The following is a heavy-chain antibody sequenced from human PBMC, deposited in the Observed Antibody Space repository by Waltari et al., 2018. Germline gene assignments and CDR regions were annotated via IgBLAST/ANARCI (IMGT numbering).Heavy chain of an antibody. D-gene: IGHD2-15*01. CDR1: GLTFSNYV. Sequence: EVQLFESGGGLVQPGGSLRLSCVASGLTFSNYVMNWVRQDPGKELEWVSAIRAGGYVTYYADAGKGRFTIATDNSKNTLDLQMNSLRAEDTAVYDCAKGPYCSCGNCYQPYFDYWGQGTLVTVSS. V-gene: IGHV3-23*01. J-gene: IGHJ4*02. CDR3: AKGPYCSCGNCYQPYFDY. CDR2: IRAGGYVT.